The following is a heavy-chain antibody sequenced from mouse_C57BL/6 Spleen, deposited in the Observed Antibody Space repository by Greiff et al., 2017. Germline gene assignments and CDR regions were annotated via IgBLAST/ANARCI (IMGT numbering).Heavy chain of an antibody. J-gene: IGHJ4*01. Sequence: VKLQQPGAELVRPGSSVKLSCKASGYTFTSYWMHWVKQRPIQGLEWIGNIDPSDSETHYNQKFKDKATLTVDKSSSTAYMQLSSLTSEDSAVYYCARLGGAMDYWGQGTSVTVSS. D-gene: IGHD4-1*01. CDR3: ARLGGAMDY. CDR1: GYTFTSYW. V-gene: IGHV1-52*01. CDR2: IDPSDSET.